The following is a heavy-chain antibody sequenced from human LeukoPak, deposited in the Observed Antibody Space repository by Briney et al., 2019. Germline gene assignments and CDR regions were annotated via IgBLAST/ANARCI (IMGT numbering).Heavy chain of an antibody. V-gene: IGHV3-30-3*01. D-gene: IGHD5-24*01. J-gene: IGHJ3*02. CDR3: ARDRGSDGHDAFDI. CDR1: GFTFSSYA. CDR2: ISYDGSNK. Sequence: PGRSLRLSCAASGFTFSSYAMHWVRQAPGKGLEWVAVISYDGSNKYYADSVKGRFTISRDNSKNTLYLQMNSLRAEDTAVYYCARDRGSDGHDAFDIWGQGTMVTVSS.